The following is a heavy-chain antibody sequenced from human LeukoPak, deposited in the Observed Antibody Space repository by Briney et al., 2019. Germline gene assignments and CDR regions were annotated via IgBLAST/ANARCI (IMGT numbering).Heavy chain of an antibody. CDR1: GGSINTYY. V-gene: IGHV4-4*07. CDR3: ARSFPPYYDFWSGYPGYYFDY. CDR2: IYTSGST. Sequence: PSETLSLTCTVSGGSINTYYWTWIRQPAGKGLEWIGRIYTSGSTNYNPSLKSRVTMSVDTSKNQFSLKLSSVTAADTAVYYCARSFPPYYDFWSGYPGYYFDYWGQGTLVTVSS. D-gene: IGHD3-3*01. J-gene: IGHJ4*02.